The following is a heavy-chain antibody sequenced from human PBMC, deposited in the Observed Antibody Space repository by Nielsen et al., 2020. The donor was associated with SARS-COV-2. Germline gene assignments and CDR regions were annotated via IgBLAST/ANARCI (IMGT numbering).Heavy chain of an antibody. J-gene: IGHJ6*02. V-gene: IGHV3-33*01. CDR3: ARDQPLHADYYYYGMDV. Sequence: GESLKISCAASGFTFSSYGMHWVRQAPGKGLEWVAVIWYDGSNKYYADSVKGRFTISRDNSKNTLYLQMNSLRAEDTAMYYCARDQPLHADYYYYGMDVWGQGTTVTVSS. CDR1: GFTFSSYG. CDR2: IWYDGSNK.